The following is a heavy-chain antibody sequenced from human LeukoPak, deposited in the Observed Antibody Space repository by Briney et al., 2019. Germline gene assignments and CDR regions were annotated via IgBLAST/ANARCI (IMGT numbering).Heavy chain of an antibody. D-gene: IGHD3-3*01. V-gene: IGHV1-2*02. CDR1: GYTFTGYY. CDR3: ARVLGGPITIFGVVIDSDAFDI. Sequence: SVKVSCKASGYTFTGYYMHWVRQAPGQGLEWMGWINPNSGGTNYAQKFQGRVTMTRDTSISTAYMELSRLRSDDTAVYYCARVLGGPITIFGVVIDSDAFDIWGQGTMVTVSS. CDR2: INPNSGGT. J-gene: IGHJ3*02.